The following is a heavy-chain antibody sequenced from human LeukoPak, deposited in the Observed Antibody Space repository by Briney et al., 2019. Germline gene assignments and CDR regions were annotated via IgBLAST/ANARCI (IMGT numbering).Heavy chain of an antibody. CDR3: AREDDRSFGAYDC. Sequence: ASVKVSCKASNYAFSDYDVTWVRQAPGQGLEWMGWVSRYTGNADYAPKFQGRVSMTTDTSTRTAYMELRSLRPDDTAVYFCAREDDRSFGAYDCWGQGTLVTVS. V-gene: IGHV1-18*01. J-gene: IGHJ4*02. CDR1: NYAFSDYD. D-gene: IGHD4-17*01. CDR2: VSRYTGNA.